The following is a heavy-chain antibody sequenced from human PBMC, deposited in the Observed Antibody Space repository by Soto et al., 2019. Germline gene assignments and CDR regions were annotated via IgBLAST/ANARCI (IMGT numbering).Heavy chain of an antibody. Sequence: GESLKISCKGSGYSFAGYWITWVRQKPGKGLEWMGRSDPSDSQTYYSPSFRGHVTISATKSITTVFLQWSSLRASDTAMYYCARQIYDSDTGPNFQYYFDSWGQGPPVTVSS. J-gene: IGHJ4*02. V-gene: IGHV5-10-1*01. CDR3: ARQIYDSDTGPNFQYYFDS. CDR2: SDPSDSQT. CDR1: GYSFAGYW. D-gene: IGHD3-22*01.